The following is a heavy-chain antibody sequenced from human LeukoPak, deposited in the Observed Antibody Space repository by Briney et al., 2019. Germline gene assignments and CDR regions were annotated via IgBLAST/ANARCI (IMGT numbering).Heavy chain of an antibody. J-gene: IGHJ6*02. CDR3: ARPLVTANNYYYYGMDV. V-gene: IGHV1-8*01. CDR1: GYTFTSYD. Sequence: ASVKVSCKASGYTFTSYDINWVRQATGQGLEWMGWMNPNSGNTGYAQKFQGRVTMTRNTSISTAYMELSSLRSEDTAVYYCARPLVTANNYYYYGMDVWGQGTTVTVSS. CDR2: MNPNSGNT. D-gene: IGHD2-21*02.